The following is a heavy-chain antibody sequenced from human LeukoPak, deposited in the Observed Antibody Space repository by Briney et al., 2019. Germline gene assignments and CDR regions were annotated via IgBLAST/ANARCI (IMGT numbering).Heavy chain of an antibody. D-gene: IGHD5-24*01. CDR3: VGRYMATSAEDFDH. V-gene: IGHV3-7*01. J-gene: IGHJ4*02. CDR2: IKQDASEI. Sequence: GGSLRLSCAASGFTFSNYWMSWVRQAPGKGLEWVANIKQDASEIYYVGSVKGRFTISRDNAKNSLYLQMNSLRAEDTAVYYCVGRYMATSAEDFDHWGQGTLVTVSS. CDR1: GFTFSNYW.